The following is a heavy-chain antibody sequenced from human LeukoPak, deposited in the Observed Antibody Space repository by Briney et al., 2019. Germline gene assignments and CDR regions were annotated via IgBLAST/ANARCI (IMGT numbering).Heavy chain of an antibody. Sequence: GGSLRLSCAASGFTFSSYAMSWVRQAPGKGLEWVSAISGSGGSTYYADSVKGRFTISRDNSKNTLYLQMNSLRTEDTAVYYCAREGRRWLQLTFDYWGQGTLVTVSS. CDR1: GFTFSSYA. J-gene: IGHJ4*02. V-gene: IGHV3-23*01. D-gene: IGHD5-24*01. CDR3: AREGRRWLQLTFDY. CDR2: ISGSGGST.